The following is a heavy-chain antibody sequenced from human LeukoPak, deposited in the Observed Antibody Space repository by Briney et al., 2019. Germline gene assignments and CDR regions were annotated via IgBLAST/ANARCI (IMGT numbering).Heavy chain of an antibody. D-gene: IGHD3-10*01. J-gene: IGHJ4*02. CDR2: ISAYNGNT. V-gene: IGHV1-18*04. CDR3: ARPRSGYYFDY. Sequence: ASVKVSCKASGYTFTSYGISWVRQAPGQGLEWMGWISAYNGNTNYAQKLQGRVTMTRNTSISTAYMELSSLRSEDTAVYYCARPRSGYYFDYWGQGTLVTVSS. CDR1: GYTFTSYG.